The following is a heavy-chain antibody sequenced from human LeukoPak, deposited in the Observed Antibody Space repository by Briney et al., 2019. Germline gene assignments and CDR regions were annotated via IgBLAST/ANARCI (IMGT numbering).Heavy chain of an antibody. J-gene: IGHJ6*02. D-gene: IGHD6-19*01. V-gene: IGHV3-11*01. CDR2: ISRSISTI. CDR3: AKGGIAVAGSRWDYYYGMDV. Sequence: PGGSLRLSCAASGFTFSDYYMAWIRQAPGKGLEWVSYISRSISTIYYADSVKGRFTISRDNAKNSLYLQMNSLRAEDTALYYCAKGGIAVAGSRWDYYYGMDVWGQGTTVTVSS. CDR1: GFTFSDYY.